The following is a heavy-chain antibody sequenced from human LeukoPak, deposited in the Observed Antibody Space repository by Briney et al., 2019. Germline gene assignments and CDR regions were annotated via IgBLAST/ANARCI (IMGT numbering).Heavy chain of an antibody. Sequence: PGGSLRLSCAASGFTFSSYAMSWVRQAPGKGLKWVSAISGSGGSTYYADSVKGRFTISRDNSKNTLYLQMNSLRAEDTAVYYCAKDYSPQIVAQYYFDYWGQGTLVTVSS. CDR2: ISGSGGST. V-gene: IGHV3-23*01. CDR1: GFTFSSYA. D-gene: IGHD3-22*01. CDR3: AKDYSPQIVAQYYFDY. J-gene: IGHJ4*02.